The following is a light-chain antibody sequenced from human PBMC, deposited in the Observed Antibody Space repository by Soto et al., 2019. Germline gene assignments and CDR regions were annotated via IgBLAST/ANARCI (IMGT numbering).Light chain of an antibody. CDR3: QQRSTWYT. CDR1: QSVSSY. CDR2: DAS. V-gene: IGKV3-11*01. J-gene: IGKJ2*01. Sequence: EIVLTQSPATLSLSPGERATLSCRASQSVSSYLAWYQQKPGQAPRLLIYDASNRDTGIPARFSGSGSGTDFNLTISVLEPEDFAVYYCQQRSTWYTFGQGTKLEIK.